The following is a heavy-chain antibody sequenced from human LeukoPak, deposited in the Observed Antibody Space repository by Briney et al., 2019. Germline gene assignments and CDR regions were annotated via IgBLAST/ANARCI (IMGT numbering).Heavy chain of an antibody. V-gene: IGHV3-74*01. D-gene: IGHD3-22*01. J-gene: IGHJ3*02. CDR1: GFTFSSYW. CDR2: INSDGSST. Sequence: GGSLRLSCAASGFTFSSYWMHWVRQAPGKGLVWVSRINSDGSSTSYADSVKGRFTISRDNSKNTLYLQMNSLRAEDTAVYYCARDGHYYDSSGYYHDAFDIWGQGTMVTVSS. CDR3: ARDGHYYDSSGYYHDAFDI.